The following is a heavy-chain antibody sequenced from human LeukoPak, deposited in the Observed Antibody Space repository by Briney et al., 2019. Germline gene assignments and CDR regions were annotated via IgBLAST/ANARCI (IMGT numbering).Heavy chain of an antibody. CDR2: ISSSGSTI. CDR3: AREGSGWENHDAFDI. V-gene: IGHV3-11*01. J-gene: IGHJ3*02. Sequence: GGSLRLSCAASGFTFSDYYMSWIRQAPGKGLEWVSYISSSGSTIYYADTVKGRFTISRDNAKNSLYLQMNSLRAEDTAVYYCAREGSGWENHDAFDIWGQWTMVTVSS. D-gene: IGHD6-19*01. CDR1: GFTFSDYY.